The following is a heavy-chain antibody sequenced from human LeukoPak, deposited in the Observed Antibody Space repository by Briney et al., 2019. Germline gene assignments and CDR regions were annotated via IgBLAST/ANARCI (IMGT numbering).Heavy chain of an antibody. CDR2: IYTSGST. V-gene: IGHV4-4*07. J-gene: IGHJ5*02. D-gene: IGHD3-10*01. Sequence: PSETLSLTCTVSGGSISSYYRSWIRQPAGKGLEWIGRIYTSGSTNYNPSLKSRVTMSVDTSKNQFSLKLSSVTAADTAVYYCARARGYYGSGPNWFDPWGQGTLVTVSS. CDR1: GGSISSYY. CDR3: ARARGYYGSGPNWFDP.